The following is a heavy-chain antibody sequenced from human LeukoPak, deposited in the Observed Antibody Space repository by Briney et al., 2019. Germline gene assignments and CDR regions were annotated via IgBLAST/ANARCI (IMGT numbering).Heavy chain of an antibody. Sequence: ASVTVSCTASGYTFTSYGISWVRQAPGQGLEWMGWISAYNGNTNYAQKLQGRVTMTTDTSTSTAYMELRSLRSDDTAVYYCARDKPGVVIVNDAFDIWGQGTMVTVSS. J-gene: IGHJ3*02. CDR3: ARDKPGVVIVNDAFDI. CDR2: ISAYNGNT. CDR1: GYTFTSYG. V-gene: IGHV1-18*01. D-gene: IGHD3-3*01.